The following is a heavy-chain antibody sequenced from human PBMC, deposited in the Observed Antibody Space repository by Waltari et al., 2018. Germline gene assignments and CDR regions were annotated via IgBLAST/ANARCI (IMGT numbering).Heavy chain of an antibody. J-gene: IGHJ6*02. CDR3: ALDTGALWMDV. Sequence: QVQLVQSGAAVKKPGASVTISCKTSDSTSTISYIHWVRQAPGQGLEWMGIINPSGGSTIYAQKFQGRVTMTRDTSTSTVYMELSSLRSDDTAVYYCALDTGALWMDVWGQGTTVTVSS. V-gene: IGHV1-46*01. CDR1: DSTSTISY. D-gene: IGHD2-21*01. CDR2: INPSGGST.